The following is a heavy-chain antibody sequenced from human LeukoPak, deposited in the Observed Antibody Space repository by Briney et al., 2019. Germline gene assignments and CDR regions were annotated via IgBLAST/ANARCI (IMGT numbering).Heavy chain of an antibody. D-gene: IGHD2-2*01. J-gene: IGHJ5*02. V-gene: IGHV3-7*03. CDR3: ARGPTGYQLNLMGFFDP. Sequence: GGSLRLSCAASGFIFSRYWMSWVRQAPGKGLEWVASIKQDGSGKYYVDSVRGRFTISRDNAENLLYLEMSSLRAEDTAVYYCARGPTGYQLNLMGFFDPWGQGTLVTVSS. CDR2: IKQDGSGK. CDR1: GFIFSRYW.